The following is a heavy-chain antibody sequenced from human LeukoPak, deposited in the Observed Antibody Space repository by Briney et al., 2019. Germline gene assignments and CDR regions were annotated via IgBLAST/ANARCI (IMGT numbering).Heavy chain of an antibody. CDR1: RFTVSSNY. V-gene: IGHV3-53*04. D-gene: IGHD3-16*01. J-gene: IGHJ3*02. Sequence: GGSLRLSCAASRFTVSSNYMSWVRQAPGKGLEWVSIIYSGGSTYYADSVKGRFTISRHNSKNTLYLQMNSLRAEDTAVYYCAREVGGSAFGIWGQGTMVTVSS. CDR3: AREVGGSAFGI. CDR2: IYSGGST.